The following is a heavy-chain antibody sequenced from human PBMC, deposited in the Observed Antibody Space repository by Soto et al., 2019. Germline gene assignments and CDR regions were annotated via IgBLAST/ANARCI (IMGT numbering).Heavy chain of an antibody. D-gene: IGHD6-13*01. CDR3: AKTMRVAAAGPPYFDY. Sequence: LRLSCAASGFTFSSYSMNWVRQAPGKGLEWVSSISSSSSYIYYADSVKGRFTIPRDNAKNSLYLQMNSLRAEDTAVYHCAKTMRVAAAGPPYFDYWGQGTLVTVSS. V-gene: IGHV3-21*01. CDR1: GFTFSSYS. CDR2: ISSSSSYI. J-gene: IGHJ4*02.